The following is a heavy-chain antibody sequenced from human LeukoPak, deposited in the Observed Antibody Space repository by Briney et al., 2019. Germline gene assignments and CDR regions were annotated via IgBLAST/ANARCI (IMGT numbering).Heavy chain of an antibody. Sequence: SQTLSLTCTVSGGSISSGGYYWSWIRQHPGKGLEWTGYIYYSGSTYYNPSLKSRVTISVDTSKNQFSLKLSSVTAADTAVYYCARGRRDGYNLNYWGQGTLVTVSS. J-gene: IGHJ4*02. CDR2: IYYSGST. CDR1: GGSISSGGYY. D-gene: IGHD5-24*01. CDR3: ARGRRDGYNLNY. V-gene: IGHV4-31*03.